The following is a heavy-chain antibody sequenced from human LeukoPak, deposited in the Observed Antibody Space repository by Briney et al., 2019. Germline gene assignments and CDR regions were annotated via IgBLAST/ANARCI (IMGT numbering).Heavy chain of an antibody. CDR2: IIPIPDIA. Sequence: ASVKVSCKASGVTFSSYTISWVRQAPGQGLEWMGRIIPIPDIATSAQKFQGRVTITGGKCTSTAYMELSNPRTDDTDVIYCARDGLVRGVIVDWGQGTLVTVSS. V-gene: IGHV1-69*04. J-gene: IGHJ4*02. CDR3: ARDGLVRGVIVD. CDR1: GVTFSSYT. D-gene: IGHD3-10*01.